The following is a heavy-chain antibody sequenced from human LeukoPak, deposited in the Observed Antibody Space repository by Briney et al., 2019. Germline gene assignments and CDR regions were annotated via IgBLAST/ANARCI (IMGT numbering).Heavy chain of an antibody. V-gene: IGHV3-15*01. CDR2: IKRKSDGGTT. CDR1: GFTLNKAW. CDR3: SKIGTGFDN. Sequence: GGSLRLSCEVSGFTLNKAWMTWVRQAPGKGLEWVGRIKRKSDGGTTDYAVPVKGRFTISRDDSKNRLYLQMNSLKNEDTAVYFCSKIGTGFDNWGQGTLVTVSS. D-gene: IGHD3-10*01. J-gene: IGHJ4*02.